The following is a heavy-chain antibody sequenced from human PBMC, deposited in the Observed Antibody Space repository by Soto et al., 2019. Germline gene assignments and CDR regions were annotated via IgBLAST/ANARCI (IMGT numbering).Heavy chain of an antibody. CDR2: ISRDETDK. CDR3: TRGRPIDY. V-gene: IGHV3-7*01. Sequence: PGGSLRLSCAGSGFSFNNYWMTWVRQSPGKGLEWVATISRDETDKYYADSVKGRFTISRDIAKNSLYLQMNSLRAEDTAVYFCTRGRPIDYWGRGTLVTVSS. J-gene: IGHJ4*01. CDR1: GFSFNNYW.